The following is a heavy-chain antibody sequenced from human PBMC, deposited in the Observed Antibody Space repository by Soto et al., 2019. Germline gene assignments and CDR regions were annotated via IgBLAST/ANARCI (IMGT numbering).Heavy chain of an antibody. J-gene: IGHJ4*02. D-gene: IGHD6-19*01. CDR1: GFTFGNYA. CDR2: ISGSGGGNL. V-gene: IGHV3-23*01. CDR3: TRQTDAVQWVVVPTDYNFDY. Sequence: GGSLRLSCAGSGFTFGNYAMSWVRQAPGKGLEWVSGISGSGGGNLYCAASVKGRFTISRHNSKNTLYLQMNSLKSEDTAVYFCTRQTDAVQWVVVPTDYNFDYWSQGTLGTVSS.